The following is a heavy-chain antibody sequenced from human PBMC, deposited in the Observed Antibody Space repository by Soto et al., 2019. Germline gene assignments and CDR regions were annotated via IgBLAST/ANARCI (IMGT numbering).Heavy chain of an antibody. Sequence: QAQMVQSGGGVVQPGRSLRLSCAGSRFTFTNFGMHWVRQAPGKGLEWVAYISYDGNSKFYADSVKGRFTISRDDSQNTLFLQRSSLRAEDTAVYYCANVRMGRSFYHDYAMDVWGQGTTVTVSS. D-gene: IGHD1-26*01. CDR2: ISYDGNSK. CDR3: ANVRMGRSFYHDYAMDV. J-gene: IGHJ6*02. V-gene: IGHV3-30*18. CDR1: RFTFTNFG.